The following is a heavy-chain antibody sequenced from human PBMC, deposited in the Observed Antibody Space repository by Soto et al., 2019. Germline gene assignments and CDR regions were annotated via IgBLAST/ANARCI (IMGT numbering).Heavy chain of an antibody. V-gene: IGHV1-18*01. J-gene: IGHJ6*02. CDR1: GYTFTSYG. CDR3: ARDHAFTTYYYYGMDV. Sequence: AAVKVSCKASGYTFTSYGISWVRQAPGQGLEWMGWISAYNGNTNYAQKLQGRVTMTTDTSTSTAYMELRSLRSDDTAMYYCARDHAFTTYYYYGMDVWGQGTTVTVSS. CDR2: ISAYNGNT. D-gene: IGHD3-22*01.